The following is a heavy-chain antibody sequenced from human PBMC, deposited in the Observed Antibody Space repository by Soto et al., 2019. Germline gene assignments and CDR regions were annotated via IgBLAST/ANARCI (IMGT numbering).Heavy chain of an antibody. Sequence: QVQLVESGGGVVQPGRSLRLSCAASGFTFSSYGMHWVRQAPGKGLEWMAVIWYDGNSKDYRDSVRGRFTVSSDNSKNTLYLQMDSLRAEDTAVYYCARDSSSGEGFDFWGQGTLVTVSS. CDR2: IWYDGNSK. CDR3: ARDSSSGEGFDF. CDR1: GFTFSSYG. V-gene: IGHV3-33*01. D-gene: IGHD3-10*01. J-gene: IGHJ4*02.